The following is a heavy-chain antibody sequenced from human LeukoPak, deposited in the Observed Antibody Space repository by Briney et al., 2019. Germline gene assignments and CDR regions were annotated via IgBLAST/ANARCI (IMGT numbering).Heavy chain of an antibody. D-gene: IGHD6-13*01. J-gene: IGHJ5*02. CDR1: GYSISSGYY. Sequence: PSETLSLTCTVSGYSISSGYYWGWIRQAPGKGREWIGSIYNSGSTYYNPSLKSRVTISVDMSKNQFSLKMSSVTAADTAVYYCARAYSSSWYWNWFDPWGQGTLVTVSS. V-gene: IGHV4-38-2*02. CDR2: IYNSGST. CDR3: ARAYSSSWYWNWFDP.